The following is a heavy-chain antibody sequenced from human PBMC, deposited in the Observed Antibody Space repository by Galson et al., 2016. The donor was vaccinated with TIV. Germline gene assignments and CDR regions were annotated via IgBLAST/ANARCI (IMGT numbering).Heavy chain of an antibody. CDR2: TYYRSKWYN. J-gene: IGHJ4*02. Sequence: CAISGDSVSSNSAAWNWIRQSPSRGLEWLGRTYYRSKWYNDYAASVKSRITINPDTSKNQFSLQLNSVTPEDTAVYYCARASSSWLITVHLDYWGQGTLGTVAS. V-gene: IGHV6-1*01. CDR3: ARASSSWLITVHLDY. CDR1: GDSVSSNSAA. D-gene: IGHD6-13*01.